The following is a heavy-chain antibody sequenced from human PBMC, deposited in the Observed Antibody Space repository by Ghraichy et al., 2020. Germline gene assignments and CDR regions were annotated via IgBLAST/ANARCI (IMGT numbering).Heavy chain of an antibody. D-gene: IGHD1-26*01. CDR1: GFTFSSFW. Sequence: GGSLRLSCAASGFTFSSFWMSWVRQAPGKGLEWVANIKQDGSAKYYVDSVKGRFTISKDNAKNSLYLQMNSLRAEDTAVYYCAREGGVGATKYWFDPWGQGTLVTVSS. V-gene: IGHV3-7*03. CDR2: IKQDGSAK. CDR3: AREGGVGATKYWFDP. J-gene: IGHJ5*02.